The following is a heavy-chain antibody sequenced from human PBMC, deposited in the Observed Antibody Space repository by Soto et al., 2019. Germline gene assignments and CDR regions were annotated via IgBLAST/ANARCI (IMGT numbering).Heavy chain of an antibody. CDR3: ASGGGDSSSWTPPDY. CDR2: INAGNGNT. J-gene: IGHJ4*02. V-gene: IGHV1-3*01. Sequence: QVQLVQSGVEVKKPGASVKVSCKASGYTFTSYAMHWVRQAPGQRLEWMGWINAGNGNTKYSQKFQGRVTITRDTSASTAYMELSSLRSEDTAVYYCASGGGDSSSWTPPDYWGQGTLVTVSS. CDR1: GYTFTSYA. D-gene: IGHD6-13*01.